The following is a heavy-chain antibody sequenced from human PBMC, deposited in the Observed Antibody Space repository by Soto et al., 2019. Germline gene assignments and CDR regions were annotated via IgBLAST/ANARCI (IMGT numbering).Heavy chain of an antibody. CDR2: ISSSSSST. Sequence: EVQLVESGGGLVQPGGSLRLSCVASGFTFTSYEMNWIRQAPGKGLEWVAKISSSSSSTFYADSVQGRFTISRDNAKNSLYLEMNSLRAEDTAVYYCTRRVIDAVSDAIPDWFDPWGQGPQVTVSS. CDR1: GFTFTSYE. CDR3: TRRVIDAVSDAIPDWFDP. J-gene: IGHJ5*02. D-gene: IGHD2-2*02. V-gene: IGHV3-48*03.